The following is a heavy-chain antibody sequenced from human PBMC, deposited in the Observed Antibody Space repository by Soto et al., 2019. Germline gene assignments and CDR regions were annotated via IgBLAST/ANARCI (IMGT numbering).Heavy chain of an antibody. CDR2: ISGSGGST. J-gene: IGHJ4*02. V-gene: IGHV3-23*01. CDR3: AKYVVTATSVIDY. D-gene: IGHD2-21*02. Sequence: LGGSLRLSCAASGFTFSIYAMSWVRQAPGKGLEWVSAISGSGGSTYYADSVKGRFTISRDNSKNTLYLQMNSLRAEDTAVYYCAKYVVTATSVIDYRGQRTLVTVSS. CDR1: GFTFSIYA.